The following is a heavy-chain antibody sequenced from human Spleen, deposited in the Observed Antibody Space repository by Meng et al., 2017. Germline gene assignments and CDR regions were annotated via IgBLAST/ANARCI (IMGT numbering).Heavy chain of an antibody. CDR3: ASHFGSSGYYYFDY. D-gene: IGHD3-22*01. CDR2: LSASTGST. V-gene: IGHV3-23*01. J-gene: IGHJ4*02. CDR1: GGSVSSTSYY. Sequence: ETLSLTCTVSGGSVSSTSYYWGWVRQAPGKGLEWVSALSASTGSTYYADSVRGRFTISRDNSKNTLYLQMNSLRAEDTAVYYCASHFGSSGYYYFDYWGPGTLVTVSS.